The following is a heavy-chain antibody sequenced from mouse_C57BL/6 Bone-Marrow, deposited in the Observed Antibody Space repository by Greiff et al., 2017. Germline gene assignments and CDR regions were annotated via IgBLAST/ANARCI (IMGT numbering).Heavy chain of an antibody. D-gene: IGHD2-4*01. CDR1: GYTFTDYE. J-gene: IGHJ1*03. Sequence: QVQLKESGAELVRPGASVTLSCKASGYTFTDYEMHWVKQTPVHGLEWIGAIDPETGGTAYNQKFKGKAILTADKSSSTAYMELRSLTSEDSAVYYGTRLRDYDEGSDWYFDVWGTGTTVTVSA. CDR3: TRLRDYDEGSDWYFDV. V-gene: IGHV1-15*01. CDR2: IDPETGGT.